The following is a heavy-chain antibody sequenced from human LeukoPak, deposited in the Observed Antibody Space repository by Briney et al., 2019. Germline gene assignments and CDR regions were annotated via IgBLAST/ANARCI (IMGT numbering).Heavy chain of an antibody. D-gene: IGHD1-1*01. V-gene: IGHV4-39*01. CDR3: ARQVQGVIRPVY. J-gene: IGHJ4*02. Sequence: PSETLSLTCTVSGGSISSSGQYWGWIRQPPGKGLEWIGTIYYSGSTYYNPSLKSRVTVSVDTSKNQFSLELSSVTAADTAVYYCARQVQGVIRPVYWGQGTLVTVSS. CDR2: IYYSGST. CDR1: GGSISSSGQY.